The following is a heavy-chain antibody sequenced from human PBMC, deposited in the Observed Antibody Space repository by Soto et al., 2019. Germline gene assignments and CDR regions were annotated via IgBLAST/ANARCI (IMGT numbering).Heavy chain of an antibody. V-gene: IGHV3-23*01. Sequence: GGSLRLSCAASGFTFSSYAMSWVHQAPGKGLEWVSAISGSGGSTYYADSVKGRFTISRDNSKNTLYLQMNSLRAEDTAVYYCATRELKYYDILTGSLGYWGQGTLVTVSS. CDR3: ATRELKYYDILTGSLGY. J-gene: IGHJ4*02. D-gene: IGHD3-9*01. CDR2: ISGSGGST. CDR1: GFTFSSYA.